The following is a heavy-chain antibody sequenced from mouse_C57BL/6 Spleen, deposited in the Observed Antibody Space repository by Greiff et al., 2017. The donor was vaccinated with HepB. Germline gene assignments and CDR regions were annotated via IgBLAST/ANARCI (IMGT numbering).Heavy chain of an antibody. CDR3: ARRGIAMDY. Sequence: EVKLQESGPGLVKPSQSLSLTCSVTGYSITSGYYWNWIRQFPGNKLEWMGYISYDGSNNYNPSLKNRISITRDTSKNLFFLKLNSVTTEDTATYYCARRGIAMDYWGQGTSVTVSS. CDR1: GYSITSGYY. V-gene: IGHV3-6*01. CDR2: ISYDGSN. J-gene: IGHJ4*01.